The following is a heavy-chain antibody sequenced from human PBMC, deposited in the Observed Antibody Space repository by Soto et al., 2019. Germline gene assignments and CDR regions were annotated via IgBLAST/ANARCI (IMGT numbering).Heavy chain of an antibody. CDR1: GGSISSSSYY. Sequence: QLQLQESGPGLVKPSETLSLTCSVSGGSISSSSYYWGWIRQPPGKGLQWIGTIYYSGRTYYNPSLKSRVTISVDTSKNQFSLKLSSVTAADTAVYYCASSDGGSTIDYWGQGDLVTVSS. CDR3: ASSDGGSTIDY. V-gene: IGHV4-39*01. J-gene: IGHJ4*02. CDR2: IYYSGRT.